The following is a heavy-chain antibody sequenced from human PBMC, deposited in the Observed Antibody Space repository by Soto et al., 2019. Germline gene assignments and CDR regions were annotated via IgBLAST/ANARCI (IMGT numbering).Heavy chain of an antibody. J-gene: IGHJ3*02. CDR2: ISSSSSYI. V-gene: IGHV3-21*01. CDR3: ARDGNYGDCLDI. D-gene: IGHD4-17*01. CDR1: GFTFSSYS. Sequence: GGSLRLSCAASGFTFSSYSMNWVRQAPGKGLEWVSSISSSSSYIYYADSVKGRFTISRDNAKNSLYLQMNSLRAEDTAVYYCARDGNYGDCLDIWGQGTMVTVSS.